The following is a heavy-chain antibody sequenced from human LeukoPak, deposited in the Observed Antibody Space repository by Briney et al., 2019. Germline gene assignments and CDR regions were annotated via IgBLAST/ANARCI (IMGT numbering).Heavy chain of an antibody. J-gene: IGHJ5*02. CDR2: IYYSGST. D-gene: IGHD5-18*01. Sequence: PSETLSLTCTASGGSISSSSYYWGWIRQPPGKGLEWIGSIYYSGSTYYNPSLKSRVTISVDTSKNQFSLKLSSVTAADTAVYYCARRGGYSYAFDPWGQGTLVTVSS. CDR3: ARRGGYSYAFDP. V-gene: IGHV4-39*01. CDR1: GGSISSSSYY.